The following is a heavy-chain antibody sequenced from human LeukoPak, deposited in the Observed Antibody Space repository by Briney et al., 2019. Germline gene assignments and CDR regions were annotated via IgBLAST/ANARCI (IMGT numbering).Heavy chain of an antibody. CDR1: GGSFSGYY. CDR2: INHSGST. CDR3: ARASHYDSSGYYYGYYYYYGMDV. D-gene: IGHD3-22*01. Sequence: SETLSLTCAVYGGSFSGYYWSWIRQPPGKGLEWIGEINHSGSTNYNPSLKSRVTISVDTSKNQFSLKLSSVTAADTAVYYCARASHYDSSGYYYGYYYYYGMDVWGQGTTVTVSS. V-gene: IGHV4-34*01. J-gene: IGHJ6*02.